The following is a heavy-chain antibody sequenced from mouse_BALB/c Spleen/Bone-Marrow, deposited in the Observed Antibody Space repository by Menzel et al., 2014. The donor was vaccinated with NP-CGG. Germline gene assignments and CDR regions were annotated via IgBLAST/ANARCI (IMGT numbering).Heavy chain of an antibody. CDR2: ISSGSSTV. D-gene: IGHD1-1*01. J-gene: IGHJ2*01. CDR1: GFTFXSFG. CDR3: ARSGSSSGYFDY. V-gene: IGHV5-17*02. Sequence: EVKVVESGGGLVQPGGSRKLSCAASGFTFXSFGMHWVRQAPEKGLEWVAYISSGSSTVYYADKVMGRFTISRDNPKNTLFLQMTSLRSEDTAMYYCARSGSSSGYFDYWGQGTTLTVSS.